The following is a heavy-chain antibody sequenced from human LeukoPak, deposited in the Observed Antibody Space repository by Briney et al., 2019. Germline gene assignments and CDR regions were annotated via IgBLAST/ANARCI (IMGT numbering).Heavy chain of an antibody. J-gene: IGHJ4*02. Sequence: PGGPLRLSCAASGLSFGSNWVNWVRQSPGKGVEWVANIRQDGTEKNYVDSVKGRFIISRDNAKNSLYLQMNSLRAEDTAVYYCAAGTGYLIEKWGQGTLVAVSS. CDR3: AAGTGYLIEK. CDR1: GLSFGSNW. D-gene: IGHD2-15*01. CDR2: IRQDGTEK. V-gene: IGHV3-7*01.